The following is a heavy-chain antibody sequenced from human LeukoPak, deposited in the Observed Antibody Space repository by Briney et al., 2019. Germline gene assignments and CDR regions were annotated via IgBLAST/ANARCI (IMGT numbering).Heavy chain of an antibody. V-gene: IGHV4-34*01. D-gene: IGHD5-24*01. CDR1: GGSFSGYY. CDR3: ARWGDGYNSRYFDY. CDR2: INHSGST. J-gene: IGHJ4*02. Sequence: PSETLSLTCAVYGGSFSGYYWSWIRQPPGKGLEWIGEINHSGSTNYNPSRKSRVTISVATSKNQFSLKLSSVTGADTAVYYCARWGDGYNSRYFDYWGQGTLVTVSS.